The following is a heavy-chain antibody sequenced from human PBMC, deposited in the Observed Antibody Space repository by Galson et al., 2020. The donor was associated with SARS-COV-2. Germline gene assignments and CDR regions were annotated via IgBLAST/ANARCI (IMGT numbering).Heavy chain of an antibody. J-gene: IGHJ4*02. CDR3: AREIAVAGPHFDY. Sequence: SGPTLVKHTQTLTLTCTSSGYSLSNSGMCVSWIRQPPGNALEWLARINWDDDKYYSTSLKTRLTISKDTSKNQVVLTMTNMDPVDTATYDCAREIAVAGPHFDYWGQGTLVTVSS. V-gene: IGHV2-70*11. D-gene: IGHD6-19*01. CDR2: INWDDDK. CDR1: GYSLSNSGMC.